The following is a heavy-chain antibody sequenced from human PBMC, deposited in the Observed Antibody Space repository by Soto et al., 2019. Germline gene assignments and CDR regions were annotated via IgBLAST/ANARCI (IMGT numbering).Heavy chain of an antibody. D-gene: IGHD6-13*01. CDR2: IDPSDSYT. CDR1: GYSFTSYW. V-gene: IGHV5-10-1*01. Sequence: GESLKISCKGSGYSFTSYWISWVRQMPGKGLEWMGRIDPSDSYTNYSPSFQGHVTISADKSISTAYLQWSSLKASDTAMYYCAGRPPKREAACDYYYYGMDGWGQGNTVTVYS. J-gene: IGHJ6*02. CDR3: AGRPPKREAACDYYYYGMDG.